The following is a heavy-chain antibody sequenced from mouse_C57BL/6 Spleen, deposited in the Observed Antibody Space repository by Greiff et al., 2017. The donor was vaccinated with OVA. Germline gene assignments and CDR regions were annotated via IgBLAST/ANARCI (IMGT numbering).Heavy chain of an antibody. CDR2: IDPGHGST. J-gene: IGHJ3*01. CDR3: TTIYYSYYPSFAY. Sequence: VQLQQSGAELVRPGASVKLSCTASGYTFTDYCMNWVKQRPEQGLEWIGWIDPGHGSTEYASKFQGKATITVETSSNTAYMQLSSLTSEDTAVYYCTTIYYSYYPSFAYWGQGTLVTVS. D-gene: IGHD2-12*01. CDR1: GYTFTDYC. V-gene: IGHV14-4*01.